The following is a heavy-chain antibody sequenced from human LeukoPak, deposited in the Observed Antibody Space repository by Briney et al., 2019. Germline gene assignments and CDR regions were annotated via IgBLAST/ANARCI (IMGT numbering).Heavy chain of an antibody. D-gene: IGHD2-15*01. CDR2: INSGGTVT. CDR3: AKDIGHLGRGYFDY. V-gene: IGHV3-74*01. J-gene: IGHJ4*02. Sequence: GGSLRLSCAASGFTFSDFWMHWVRQAPGKGLVWVSRINSGGTVTNYADSVKGRLTISRDNAKNTLYLQMNSLRAEDMALYYCAKDIGHLGRGYFDYWGQGTLVTVSS. CDR1: GFTFSDFW.